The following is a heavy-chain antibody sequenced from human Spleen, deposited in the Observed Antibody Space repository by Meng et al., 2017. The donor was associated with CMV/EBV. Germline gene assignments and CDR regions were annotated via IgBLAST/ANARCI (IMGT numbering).Heavy chain of an antibody. CDR2: TSYDGGKK. CDR3: ARAVAGTYSYFYGMDA. J-gene: IGHJ6*02. Sequence: GESLKISCAASGISFSSFALHWVRQAPGKGLEWVAATSYDGGKKYYGDSVKGRFTISRDNSRSTLYLQMNTLRDEDTAVYYCARAVAGTYSYFYGMDAWGQGTTVTVSS. V-gene: IGHV3-30-3*01. D-gene: IGHD6-19*01. CDR1: GISFSSFA.